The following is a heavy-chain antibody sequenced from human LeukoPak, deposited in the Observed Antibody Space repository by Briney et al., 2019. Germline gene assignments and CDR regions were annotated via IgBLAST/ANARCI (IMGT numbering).Heavy chain of an antibody. CDR1: GFTFSSYG. J-gene: IGHJ3*02. CDR2: IPYDGSNK. D-gene: IGHD2/OR15-2a*01. Sequence: GRSLRLSCAASGFTFSSYGMHWVRQAPGKGLEWVAVIPYDGSNKYYADSVKGRFTISRDNSKNTLYLQMNSLRAEDTAVYYCAKDLSYHPPAFDIWGQGTMVTVSS. V-gene: IGHV3-30*18. CDR3: AKDLSYHPPAFDI.